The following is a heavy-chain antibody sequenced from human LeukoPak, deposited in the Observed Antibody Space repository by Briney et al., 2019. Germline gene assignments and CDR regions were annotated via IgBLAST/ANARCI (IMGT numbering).Heavy chain of an antibody. CDR1: GGSFSGYY. V-gene: IGHV4-59*08. CDR3: ARQVTMIVVPPQDAFDI. CDR2: IYYSGST. Sequence: SETLSLTCAVYGGSFSGYYWSWIRQPPGKGLEWIGYIYYSGSTNYNPSLKSRVTISVDTSKNQFSLKLSSVTAADTAVYYCARQVTMIVVPPQDAFDIWGQGTMVTVSS. J-gene: IGHJ3*02. D-gene: IGHD3-22*01.